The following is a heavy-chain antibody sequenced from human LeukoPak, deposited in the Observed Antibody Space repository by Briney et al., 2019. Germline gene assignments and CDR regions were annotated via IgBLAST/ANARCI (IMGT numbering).Heavy chain of an antibody. CDR1: GGVISRIEYY. V-gene: IGHV4-30-4*01. Sequence: SQTPSLTCTVSGGVISRIEYYWGWVRQSPVEGLEWLGHIYHTGTTLYSPHLNNRLTVSVDSSKNQFSLTLNSVTAADTAVYYCASVSVWELATHTGGSFDYWGRGILVTVSS. D-gene: IGHD1-26*01. CDR2: IYHTGTT. CDR3: ASVSVWELATHTGGSFDY. J-gene: IGHJ4*02.